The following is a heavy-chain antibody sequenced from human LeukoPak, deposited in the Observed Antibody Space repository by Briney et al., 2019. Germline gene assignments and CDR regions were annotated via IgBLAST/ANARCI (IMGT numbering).Heavy chain of an antibody. CDR2: ISSGSNTI. J-gene: IGHJ4*02. CDR3: ATPFDY. V-gene: IGHV3-48*01. Sequence: PGGSLRLSCAASGFTFSTYSMNGVRQAPGKGLDWVSYISSGSNTIYYADSVKGRFTISRDNAKNSLYLQMNSLRAEDTAVYYCATPFDYWGQGTLVTVSS. CDR1: GFTFSTYS.